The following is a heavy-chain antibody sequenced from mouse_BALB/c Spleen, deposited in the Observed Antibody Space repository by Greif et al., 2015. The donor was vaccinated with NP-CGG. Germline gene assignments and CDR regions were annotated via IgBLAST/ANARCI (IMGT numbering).Heavy chain of an antibody. V-gene: IGHV14-4*02. CDR3: NAGWGAMDY. Sequence: EVQLQQSGAELVRSGASVKLSCTASGFNIKDYYMHWVKQRPEQGLEWIGWIDPENGDTEYAPKFQGKATMTADTSSNTAYLQLSSLTSEDTAVYYCNAGWGAMDYWGQGTSVTVSS. CDR1: GFNIKDYY. D-gene: IGHD1-1*02. J-gene: IGHJ4*01. CDR2: IDPENGDT.